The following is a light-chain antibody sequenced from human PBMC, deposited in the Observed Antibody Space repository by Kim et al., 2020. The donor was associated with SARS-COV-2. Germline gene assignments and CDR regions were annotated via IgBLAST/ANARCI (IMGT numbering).Light chain of an antibody. V-gene: IGKV1-39*01. CDR3: QQSYSSPYS. CDR1: QGITRF. J-gene: IGKJ2*03. CDR2: TTS. Sequence: SASVGDRVTITCRASQGITRFSNWYQQKPGEAPKLLISTTSTLQTGVPSRFSGSGSETEFTLTINSLQPEDFAVYYCQQSYSSPYSFGQGTKLEI.